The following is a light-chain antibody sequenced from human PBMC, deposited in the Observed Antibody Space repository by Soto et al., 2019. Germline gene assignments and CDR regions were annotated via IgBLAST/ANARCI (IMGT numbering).Light chain of an antibody. CDR1: SSDIGGYKY. J-gene: IGLJ3*02. Sequence: QSVLTQPASVSGTLGQSNTISCTGTSSDIGGYKYVSWYQQHPGKAPKLIIFEVSNRPSGVSDRFSGSNSGNTASLTISGLQAEDEADYYCTSYSRYRVLVFGGGTKVTVL. CDR3: TSYSRYRVLV. CDR2: EVS. V-gene: IGLV2-14*01.